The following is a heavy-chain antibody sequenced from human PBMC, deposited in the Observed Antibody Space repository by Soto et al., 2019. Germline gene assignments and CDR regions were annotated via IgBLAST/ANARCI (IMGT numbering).Heavy chain of an antibody. D-gene: IGHD6-19*01. J-gene: IGHJ4*02. CDR1: GGTFSTYA. CDR2: IIPLFGTA. Sequence: QVQLVQSGAEVKQPGSSVKVSCKTSGGTFSTYAIYWVRQAPGQVLEWMGAIIPLFGTADYAQKFQGRVTITADESTSTAYMELSSLRSEDTAVYYCARPKGSYSSGYYYFDYWGQGTLVTVSS. V-gene: IGHV1-69*01. CDR3: ARPKGSYSSGYYYFDY.